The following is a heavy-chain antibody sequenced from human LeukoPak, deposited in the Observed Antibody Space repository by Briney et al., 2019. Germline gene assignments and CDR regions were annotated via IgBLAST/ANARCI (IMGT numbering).Heavy chain of an antibody. CDR2: INHSGST. J-gene: IGHJ4*02. V-gene: IGHV4-34*01. Sequence: PSETLSLTCAVYGGSFSGYYWSWIRQPPGKGLEWIGEINHSGSTNYNPSLKRRVTISVDTSKNQFSLKLSSVTAADTAVYYRARDDYGDYGFYYWGQGTLVTVSS. CDR1: GGSFSGYY. D-gene: IGHD4-17*01. CDR3: ARDDYGDYGFYY.